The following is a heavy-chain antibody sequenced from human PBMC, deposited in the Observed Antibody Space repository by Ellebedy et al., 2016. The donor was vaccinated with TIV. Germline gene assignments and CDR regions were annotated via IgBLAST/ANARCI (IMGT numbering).Heavy chain of an antibody. J-gene: IGHJ6*02. V-gene: IGHV1-2*02. CDR3: ARAGVDCSSTSCYGMDV. Sequence: AASVKVSCKASGYTFTGYYMHWVRQAPGQGLEWMGWINPNSGGTNYAQKFQGRVTMTRDTSISTAYMELSRLRSDDTAVYYCARAGVDCSSTSCYGMDVWGQGTTVTVSS. D-gene: IGHD2-2*01. CDR2: INPNSGGT. CDR1: GYTFTGYY.